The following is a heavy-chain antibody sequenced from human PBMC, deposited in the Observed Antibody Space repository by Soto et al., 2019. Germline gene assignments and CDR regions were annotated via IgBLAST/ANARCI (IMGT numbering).Heavy chain of an antibody. Sequence: SETLSLTCTVSGGSISSSSYYWGWIRQPPGKGLEWIGSIYYSGSTYYNPSLKSRVTVSVDTSKNQFSLKLSSVTAADTAVYYCARDLGPSMIQQLPANYYYYGLAVWGQGTTVTVSS. J-gene: IGHJ6*02. CDR1: GGSISSSSYY. CDR2: IYYSGST. D-gene: IGHD6-13*01. CDR3: ARDLGPSMIQQLPANYYYYGLAV. V-gene: IGHV4-39*02.